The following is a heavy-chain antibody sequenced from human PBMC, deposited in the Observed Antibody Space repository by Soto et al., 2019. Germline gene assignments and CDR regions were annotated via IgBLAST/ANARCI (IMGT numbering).Heavy chain of an antibody. J-gene: IGHJ4*02. CDR1: GINYNTYA. CDR2: INAGNGDT. Sequence: QVQLVQSGAEMKKPGASVKLSCKTSGINYNTYAIHWVRQAPGQGLEWMGRINAGNGDTRYSQNFQGRVTLTRDTAASTVYMDLDSLKSEDTGVYYCARAISGSVTWGQGTLVTVSS. D-gene: IGHD6-19*01. V-gene: IGHV1-3*01. CDR3: ARAISGSVT.